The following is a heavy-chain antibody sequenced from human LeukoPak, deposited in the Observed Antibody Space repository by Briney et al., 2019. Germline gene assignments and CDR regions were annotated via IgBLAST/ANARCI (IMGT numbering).Heavy chain of an antibody. D-gene: IGHD2-21*02. CDR1: GFTFSSYS. J-gene: IGHJ4*02. V-gene: IGHV3-69-1*01. Sequence: GGSLRLSCAASGFTFSSYSMNWVRQSPGKGLEWVSSISNTNAIFYADSVKGRFTISRDNARNSLYLQMYSLRVEDTAVYYCAREQTRGGDLDYWGQGARVTVSS. CDR3: AREQTRGGDLDY. CDR2: ISNTNAI.